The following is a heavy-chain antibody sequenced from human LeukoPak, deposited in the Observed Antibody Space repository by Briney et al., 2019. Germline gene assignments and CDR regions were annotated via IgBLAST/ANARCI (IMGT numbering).Heavy chain of an antibody. CDR3: ARERAPFDGFDV. Sequence: PGGSLRLSCTASGITFSNYGMHWVRQAPGKGLEWVAVIWSDGIHKYYADSVKGRFTFSRDNSKNTLYLQMNSLRADDTAVYFCARERAPFDGFDVWGQGTMVTVSS. J-gene: IGHJ3*01. CDR2: IWSDGIHK. V-gene: IGHV3-33*01. CDR1: GITFSNYG.